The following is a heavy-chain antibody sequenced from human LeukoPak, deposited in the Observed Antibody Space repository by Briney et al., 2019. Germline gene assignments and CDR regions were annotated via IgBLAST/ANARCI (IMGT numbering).Heavy chain of an antibody. CDR2: ISYDGSNK. J-gene: IGHJ4*02. D-gene: IGHD1-26*01. CDR3: ARDPRVGATEKGGY. V-gene: IGHV3-30-3*01. CDR1: GFTFSSYA. Sequence: GGSLRLSCAASGFTFSSYAMHWVRQAPGKGLEWVAVISYDGSNKYYADSVKGRFTISRDNAKNSLYLQMNSLRAEDTAVYYCARDPRVGATEKGGYWGQGTLVTVSS.